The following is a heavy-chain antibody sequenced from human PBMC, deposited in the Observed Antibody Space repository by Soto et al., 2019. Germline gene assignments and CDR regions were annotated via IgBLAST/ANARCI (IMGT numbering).Heavy chain of an antibody. CDR3: TRDLDDFWSGLYIDY. CDR1: GFTFGDYA. V-gene: IGHV3-49*03. D-gene: IGHD3-3*01. Sequence: GGSLRLSCTASGFTFGDYAMSWFRQAPGKGLEWVGFIRSKAYGGTTEYDASVKGRFTISSDDSKSIAYLQMNSLKTEDTAVYYCTRDLDDFWSGLYIDYWGQGTLVTVSS. CDR2: IRSKAYGGTT. J-gene: IGHJ4*02.